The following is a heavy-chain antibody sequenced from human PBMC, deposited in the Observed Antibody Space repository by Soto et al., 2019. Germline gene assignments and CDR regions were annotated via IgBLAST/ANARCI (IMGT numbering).Heavy chain of an antibody. J-gene: IGHJ6*02. V-gene: IGHV4-31*03. D-gene: IGHD5-18*01. CDR2: IYYSGIS. Sequence: SEPLSLTCTVSDGSTSSGGFYWSWIRQHPGKGLEWIGYIYYSGISYYNPSLKSRVSISLDTSRNQFSMTLNSVTAADTAVYYCARNGYTYGMDVWGQGATVTVSS. CDR3: ARNGYTYGMDV. CDR1: DGSTSSGGFY.